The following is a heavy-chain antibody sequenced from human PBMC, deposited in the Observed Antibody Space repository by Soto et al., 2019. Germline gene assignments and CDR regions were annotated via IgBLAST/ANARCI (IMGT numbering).Heavy chain of an antibody. CDR1: GFTFSSYS. J-gene: IGHJ4*02. CDR2: ISSSSSYI. V-gene: IGHV3-21*01. Sequence: EVQLVESGGGLVKPGGSLRLSCAASGFTFSSYSMNWVRQAPGKGLEWVSSISSSSSYIYYADSVKGRFTISRDNAKNSLYLQMNSRRAEDRAVYYCARAAEGEWELLQGGGPFDYWGQGTLVTVSS. D-gene: IGHD1-26*01. CDR3: ARAAEGEWELLQGGGPFDY.